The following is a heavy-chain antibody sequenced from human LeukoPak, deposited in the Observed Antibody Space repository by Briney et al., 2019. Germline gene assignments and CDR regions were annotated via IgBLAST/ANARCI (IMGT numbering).Heavy chain of an antibody. CDR1: GGTFSSYA. CDR2: IIPIFGTA. V-gene: IGHV1-69*05. CDR3: ARVGYSSSWHPGWFDP. J-gene: IGHJ5*02. Sequence: ASVKVSCKASGGTFSSYAISWVRQAPGQGLEWMGGIIPIFGTANYAQKFQGRVTITTDESTSTAYMELSSLRSEDTAVYYCARVGYSSSWHPGWFDPWGQGTLVTVSS. D-gene: IGHD6-13*01.